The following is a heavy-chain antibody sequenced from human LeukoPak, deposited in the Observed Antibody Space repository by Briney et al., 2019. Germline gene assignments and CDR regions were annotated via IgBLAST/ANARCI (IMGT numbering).Heavy chain of an antibody. D-gene: IGHD3-10*01. CDR2: IYYSGST. CDR3: ARVGYGSGSYYDY. Sequence: PSETLSLTCTVSGGSISSYYWSWIRQPPGKGLEWIGYIYYSGSTNYNPSPKSRVTISVDTSKNQFSLKLSSVTAADTAVYYCARVGYGSGSYYDYWGQGTLVTVSS. J-gene: IGHJ4*02. V-gene: IGHV4-59*01. CDR1: GGSISSYY.